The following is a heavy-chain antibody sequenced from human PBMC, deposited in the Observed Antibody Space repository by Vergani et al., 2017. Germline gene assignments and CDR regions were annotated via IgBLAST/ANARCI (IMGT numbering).Heavy chain of an antibody. CDR2: ISWNSGST. D-gene: IGHD6-19*01. Sequence: EVQLVESGGGLVQPGRSLRLSCAASGFTFDDYAMHWVRQAPGKGLEWVSGISWNSGSTGYADSVKGRFTISRDNAKNSLYLQMNSLRAEDTALYYCAREHSSGHDAFDIWGQGTMVTVSS. V-gene: IGHV3-9*01. J-gene: IGHJ3*02. CDR3: AREHSSGHDAFDI. CDR1: GFTFDDYA.